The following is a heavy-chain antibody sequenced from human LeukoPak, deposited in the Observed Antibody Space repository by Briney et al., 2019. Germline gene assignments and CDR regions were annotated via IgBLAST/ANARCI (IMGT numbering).Heavy chain of an antibody. CDR2: IRKEESEK. CDR3: ARGQSESNGARSDGSRYRAFDV. D-gene: IGHD3-22*01. J-gene: IGHJ3*01. CDR1: GFILINFW. Sequence: GGSWGFSGGASGFILINFWLSWVGQPQGKGLEGVAHIRKEESEKDYADSVKGRFTISRDNAKSSLYLQMDSPRADDTTFYYCARGQSESNGARSDGSRYRAFDVWGRGTMVTVSS. V-gene: IGHV3-7*01.